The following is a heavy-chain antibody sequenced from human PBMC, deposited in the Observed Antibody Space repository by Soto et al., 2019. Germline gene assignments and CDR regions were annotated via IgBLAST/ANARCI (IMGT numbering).Heavy chain of an antibody. CDR3: AAPYGGYGADYYYGMDV. V-gene: IGHV3-21*01. J-gene: IGHJ6*02. Sequence: EVQLVESGGGLVKPGGSLRLSCAASGFTFSSYSMNWVRQAPGKGLEWVSSISSSSSYIYYADSVKGRFTISRDNAKNSLYLQMNSLRAEDTAVYYCAAPYGGYGADYYYGMDVWGQGTTVTVSS. CDR1: GFTFSSYS. D-gene: IGHD5-12*01. CDR2: ISSSSSYI.